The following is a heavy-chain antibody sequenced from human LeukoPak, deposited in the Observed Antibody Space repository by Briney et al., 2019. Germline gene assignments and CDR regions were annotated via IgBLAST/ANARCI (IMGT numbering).Heavy chain of an antibody. J-gene: IGHJ5*02. D-gene: IGHD3-22*01. CDR2: ISSSGVYI. CDR1: GFTFSIYS. CDR3: AGRDTSGYFFDP. V-gene: IGHV3-21*01. Sequence: AGGSLRLSCAASGFTFSIYSMNWVRQAPGKGLEWVSSISSSGVYIYYEDSVKGRFTISRDNAKNSLSLQINSLRAEDTAVYYCAGRDTSGYFFDPWGQGTLVTVSS.